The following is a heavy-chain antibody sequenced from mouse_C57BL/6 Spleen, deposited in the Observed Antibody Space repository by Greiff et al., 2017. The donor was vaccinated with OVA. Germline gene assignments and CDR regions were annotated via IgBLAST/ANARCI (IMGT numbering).Heavy chain of an antibody. J-gene: IGHJ4*01. CDR1: GFTFSDYG. V-gene: IGHV5-17*01. CDR3: ARDDYDGYAMDY. Sequence: EVKVVESGGGLVKPGGSLKLSCAASGFTFSDYGMHWVRQAPEKGLEWVAYISSGSSTIYYADTVKGRVTISRDNAKITLFMKMTSLRSEDTAIYYCARDDYDGYAMDYWGQGTSVTVSS. D-gene: IGHD2-4*01. CDR2: ISSGSSTI.